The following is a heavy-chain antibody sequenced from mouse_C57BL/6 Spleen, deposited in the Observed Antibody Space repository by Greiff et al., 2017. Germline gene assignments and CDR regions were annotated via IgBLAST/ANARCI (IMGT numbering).Heavy chain of an antibody. CDR3: ARGRAYGSSSWYFDV. J-gene: IGHJ1*03. CDR1: GYAFSSSW. Sequence: QVQLKQSGPELVKPGASVKISCKASGYAFSSSWMNWVKQRPGKGLEWIGRIYPGDGATNYNGKFKGKATLTADKSSSTAYMQLSSLTSEDSAVYFCARGRAYGSSSWYFDVWGTGTTVTVSS. D-gene: IGHD1-1*01. V-gene: IGHV1-82*01. CDR2: IYPGDGAT.